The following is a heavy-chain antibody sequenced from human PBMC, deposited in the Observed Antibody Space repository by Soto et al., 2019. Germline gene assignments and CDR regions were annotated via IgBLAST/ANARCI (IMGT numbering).Heavy chain of an antibody. J-gene: IGHJ5*02. CDR2: IYYSGST. Sequence: PSETLSLTCTVSGGSISSGGYYWSWIRQHPGKGLEWIGYIYYSGSTYYNPSLKSRVTISVDTSKNQFSLKLSSVTAADTAVYYCASGPVRGGGGESNDWFDPWGQGTLVTVSS. V-gene: IGHV4-31*03. D-gene: IGHD3-10*01. CDR1: GGSISSGGYY. CDR3: ASGPVRGGGGESNDWFDP.